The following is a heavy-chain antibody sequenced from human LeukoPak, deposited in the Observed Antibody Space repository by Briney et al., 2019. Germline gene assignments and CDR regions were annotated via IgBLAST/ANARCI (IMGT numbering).Heavy chain of an antibody. CDR3: ATNPGELKGYYYYMDV. CDR2: IYYSGST. V-gene: IGHV4-39*07. D-gene: IGHD1-7*01. CDR1: GGSISSSSYY. Sequence: SETLSLTCTVSGGSISSSSYYWGWIRQPPGKGLEWIGSIYYSGSTYYNPSLKSRVTISVDTSKNQFSLKLSSVTAADTAVYYCATNPGELKGYYYYMDVWGKGTTVTVSS. J-gene: IGHJ6*03.